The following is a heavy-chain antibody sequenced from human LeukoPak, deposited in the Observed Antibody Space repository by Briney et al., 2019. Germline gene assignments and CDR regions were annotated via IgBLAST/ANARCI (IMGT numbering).Heavy chain of an antibody. CDR2: IYYSGST. CDR1: GGSISSYY. V-gene: IGHV4-59*12. J-gene: IGHJ4*02. CDR3: ATNDQPHYYDSSYHRPAFDY. Sequence: SETLSLTCTVSGGSISSYYWSWIRQPPGKGLEWIGYIYYSGSTNYNPSLKSRVTISVDTSKNQFSLKLSSVTAADTAVYYCATNDQPHYYDSSYHRPAFDYWGQGTLVTVSS. D-gene: IGHD3-22*01.